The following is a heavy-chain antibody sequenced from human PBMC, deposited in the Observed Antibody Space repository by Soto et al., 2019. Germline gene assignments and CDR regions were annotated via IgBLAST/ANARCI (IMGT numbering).Heavy chain of an antibody. Sequence: QVQLVQSGAEVKKPGASVKVSCKASGYTFTDYYVHWVRQAPGQGLEWMGWINTNSGGTNFAQKFQGSVTLTRDTSVNTAYMELNRLKSDDTAVFFCARGVSGWSPFDFWGQGTLVTVAS. V-gene: IGHV1-2*04. D-gene: IGHD6-19*01. J-gene: IGHJ4*02. CDR1: GYTFTDYY. CDR2: INTNSGGT. CDR3: ARGVSGWSPFDF.